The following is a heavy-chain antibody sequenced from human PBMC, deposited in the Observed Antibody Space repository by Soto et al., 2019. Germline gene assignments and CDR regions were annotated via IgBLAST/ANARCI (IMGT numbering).Heavy chain of an antibody. Sequence: PSETLSLTCTVSGGSISSYYWSWIRQSPGSGLEWIGYIYYSGSTNYNPSLKSRVTISVDTSKNQFSLKLSSVTAADTAVYYCASVSFGGPILSHWGQGTLVTVSS. J-gene: IGHJ4*02. CDR1: GGSISSYY. D-gene: IGHD3-16*01. CDR2: IYYSGST. V-gene: IGHV4-59*01. CDR3: ASVSFGGPILSH.